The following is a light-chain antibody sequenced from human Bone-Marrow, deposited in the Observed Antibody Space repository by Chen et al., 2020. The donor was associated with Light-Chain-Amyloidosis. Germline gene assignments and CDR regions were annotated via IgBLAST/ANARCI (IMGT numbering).Light chain of an antibody. V-gene: IGLV3-21*02. CDR2: DDS. J-gene: IGLJ3*02. CDR1: NIGSTS. Sequence: SYVLTQPSSVSVAPGQTATIACGGNNIGSTSVHWYQQTPGQAPLLVVYDDSDRPSRIPERLSGSNSGNTATLTISGVEAEDEADYYCQVWNRSSDRPVFGGGTKLTVL. CDR3: QVWNRSSDRPV.